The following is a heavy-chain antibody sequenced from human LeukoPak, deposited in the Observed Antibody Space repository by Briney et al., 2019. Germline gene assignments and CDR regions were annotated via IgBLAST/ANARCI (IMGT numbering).Heavy chain of an antibody. Sequence: GGSLRLSCAASGFTFSSYSMNWVRQAPGKGLEWVSSISSSSSYIYYADSVKGRFTISRDNAKNSLYLQMNSLRAEDTAVYYCARSSITMVRGPPFDPWGQGTLVTVSS. D-gene: IGHD3-10*01. J-gene: IGHJ5*02. V-gene: IGHV3-21*01. CDR2: ISSSSSYI. CDR1: GFTFSSYS. CDR3: ARSSITMVRGPPFDP.